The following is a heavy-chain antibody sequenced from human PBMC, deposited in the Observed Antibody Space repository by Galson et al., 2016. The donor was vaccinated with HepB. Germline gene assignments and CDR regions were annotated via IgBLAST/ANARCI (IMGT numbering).Heavy chain of an antibody. D-gene: IGHD6-6*01. V-gene: IGHV3-9*01. CDR2: INWNSERI. CDR1: GFTLSDYA. CDR3: AKGHLRSSSYFPFQALDV. J-gene: IGHJ6*02. Sequence: SLRLSCAASGFTLSDYAMHWVRQAPGKGLEWVSGINWNSERIDYVDSVKGRFTIYRDNAKNSLYLQMNSLTTEDTALYFCAKGHLRSSSYFPFQALDVWGQGTAVTASS.